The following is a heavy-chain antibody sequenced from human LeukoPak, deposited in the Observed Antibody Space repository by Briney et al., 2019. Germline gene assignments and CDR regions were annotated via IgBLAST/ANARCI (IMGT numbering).Heavy chain of an antibody. CDR3: AREFPPVVKYRFDY. D-gene: IGHD3-22*01. CDR1: GFTFSSFG. V-gene: IGHV3-33*01. J-gene: IGHJ4*02. CDR2: IWYDGSNR. Sequence: PGGSLRLSCAASGFTFSSFGMHWVRQAPGKGLEWVAVIWYDGSNRYYADSVKGRFTISRGNSKSTLYLQMSSLSAEDTAVYYCAREFPPVVKYRFDYWGQGTLVTVSS.